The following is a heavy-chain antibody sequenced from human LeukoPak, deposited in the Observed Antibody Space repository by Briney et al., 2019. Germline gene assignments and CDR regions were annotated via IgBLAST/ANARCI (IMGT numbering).Heavy chain of an antibody. D-gene: IGHD6-19*01. CDR3: VRRGDASSGWGDHDF. V-gene: IGHV3-23*01. CDR2: IGGSGDKT. CDR1: GFTFNRNA. Sequence: GGSLRLSCAASGFTFNRNAISWVRQAPGKGLEWVSTIGGSGDKTFYADSVKGRFSISRDNSKNMVHLQMNSLTGEDTALYYCVRRGDASSGWGDHDFWGQGALVTVSS. J-gene: IGHJ4*02.